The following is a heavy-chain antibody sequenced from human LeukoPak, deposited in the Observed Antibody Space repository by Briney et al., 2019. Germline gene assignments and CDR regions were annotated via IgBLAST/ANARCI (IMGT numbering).Heavy chain of an antibody. CDR1: GFTFSSYA. CDR2: ISYDGSNK. J-gene: IGHJ4*02. Sequence: PGGSLRLSCAASGFTFSSYAMHWVRQAPGKGLEWVAVISYDGSNKYYAESVKGRFTISRDNSKNTLYLQMNSLRAEDTAVYYCASGFWSGFQFDYWSQGTLVTVSS. D-gene: IGHD3-3*01. V-gene: IGHV3-30*14. CDR3: ASGFWSGFQFDY.